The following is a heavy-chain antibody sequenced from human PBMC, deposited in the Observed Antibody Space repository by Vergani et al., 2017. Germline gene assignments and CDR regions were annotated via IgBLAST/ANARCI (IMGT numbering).Heavy chain of an antibody. CDR2: ISGSGGST. J-gene: IGHJ6*02. CDR1: GFTFSSYA. CDR3: AREIHYYDSSGYYQIGEPTYYYYYYGMDV. D-gene: IGHD3-22*01. Sequence: EVQLLESGGGLVQPGGSLRLSCAASGFTFSSYAMSWVRQAPGKGLEWVSAISGSGGSTYYADSVKGRFTISRDNSKNTLYLQMNSLRAEDTAVYYCAREIHYYDSSGYYQIGEPTYYYYYYGMDVWGQGTTVTVSS. V-gene: IGHV3-23*01.